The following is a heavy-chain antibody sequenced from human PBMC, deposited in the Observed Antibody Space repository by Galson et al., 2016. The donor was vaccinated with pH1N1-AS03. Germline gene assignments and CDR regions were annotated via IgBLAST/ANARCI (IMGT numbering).Heavy chain of an antibody. CDR3: ARIWTKHCYSSTDS. CDR1: GFSLSSSGMC. CDR2: IEWNDDR. Sequence: PALVKPPQTLTLTCTFSGFSLSSSGMCVSWIRQPPGTALEWLARIEWNDDRYYTTSLETRLTISKDTAKNQVVLTITNMDAVDTATYSCARIWTKHCYSSTDSWGQGTLVTVSS. J-gene: IGHJ4*02. V-gene: IGHV2-70*11. D-gene: IGHD2-21*02.